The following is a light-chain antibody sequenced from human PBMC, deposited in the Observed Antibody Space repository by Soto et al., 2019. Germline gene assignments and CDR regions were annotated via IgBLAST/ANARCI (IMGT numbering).Light chain of an antibody. CDR3: CSYAGTYTYVV. CDR1: SSDVGGYNY. V-gene: IGLV2-11*01. Sequence: QSVLTQPRSVSGSPGQSVTISCIGTSSDVGGYNYVSWYQQHPGKAPKLMIYDVTKRPSGVPDRFSGSKSDNTASLTISGLQAEDEADYYCCSYAGTYTYVVFGGGTKLTVL. J-gene: IGLJ2*01. CDR2: DVT.